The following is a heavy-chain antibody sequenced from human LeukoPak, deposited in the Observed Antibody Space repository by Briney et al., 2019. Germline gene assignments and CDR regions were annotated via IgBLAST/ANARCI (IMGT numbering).Heavy chain of an antibody. CDR3: ARVNSDCYSLLPCYFDY. CDR2: IYHSGST. V-gene: IGHV4-38-2*02. CDR1: GYSISSGYY. J-gene: IGHJ4*02. D-gene: IGHD2-21*02. Sequence: SETLSLTCTVSGYSISSGYYWGWIRQPPGKGLEWIGSIYHSGSTYYNPSLKSRVTISVDTSKYQFSLKLSSVTAADTAVYYCARVNSDCYSLLPCYFDYWGQGTLVTVSS.